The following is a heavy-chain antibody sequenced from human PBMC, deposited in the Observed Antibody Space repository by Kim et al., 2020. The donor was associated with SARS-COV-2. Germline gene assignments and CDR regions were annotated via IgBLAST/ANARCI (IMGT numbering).Heavy chain of an antibody. CDR3: ARARSITMIVVVITYFDY. D-gene: IGHD3-22*01. V-gene: IGHV4-31*02. Sequence: LKRRVTISVDTSKNQFSLKLSSVTAADTAVYYCARARSITMIVVVITYFDYWGQGTLVTVSS. J-gene: IGHJ4*02.